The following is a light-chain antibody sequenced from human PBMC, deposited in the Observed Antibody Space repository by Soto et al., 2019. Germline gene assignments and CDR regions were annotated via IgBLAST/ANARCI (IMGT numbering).Light chain of an antibody. CDR2: GAS. CDR1: QSVSGN. CDR3: QQYKNCRPT. Sequence: EIVMTQSPATLSVSPGERASLSCRASQSVSGNLAWYQQKPGQAPRLLIYGASTRDTGIPARFSGSGSGTEFTLTISSLQSEDFAVYCCQQYKNCRPTFGQGDKV. J-gene: IGKJ1*01. V-gene: IGKV3-15*01.